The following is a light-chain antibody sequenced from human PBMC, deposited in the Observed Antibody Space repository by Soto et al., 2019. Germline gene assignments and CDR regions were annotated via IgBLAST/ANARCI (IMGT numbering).Light chain of an antibody. Sequence: QSVLTQPPSVSGAPGQRVTISCTGSSSNIGAGYDVHWYQPLQGTAPKLLIYGNTNRPSGVPDRFSGSKSGTSASLAITGLQAEDEADYYSQSYDSSLSGYVFGTGTQLTVL. J-gene: IGLJ1*01. CDR2: GNT. CDR1: SSNIGAGYD. CDR3: QSYDSSLSGYV. V-gene: IGLV1-40*01.